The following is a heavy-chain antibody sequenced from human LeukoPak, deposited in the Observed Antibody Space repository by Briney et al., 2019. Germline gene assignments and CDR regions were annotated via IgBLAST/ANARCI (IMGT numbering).Heavy chain of an antibody. CDR3: AREGASGAFDI. V-gene: IGHV3-33*01. CDR2: IWYDGSNK. Sequence: PGRSLRLSCAASGFTFSSYGMHWVRQAPGKGLEWVAVIWYDGSNKYYADSVKGRFTISRDSSKNTLYLQMNSLRAEDTAVYYCAREGASGAFDIWGQGTMVTVSS. D-gene: IGHD6-19*01. J-gene: IGHJ3*02. CDR1: GFTFSSYG.